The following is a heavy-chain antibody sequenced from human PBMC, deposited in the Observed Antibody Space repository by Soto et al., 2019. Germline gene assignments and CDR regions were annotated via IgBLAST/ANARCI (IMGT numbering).Heavy chain of an antibody. CDR3: ARGGGIAARPYYYYYGMDV. Sequence: GGSLRLSCAASGFSVSNNYMSWVRQAPGKGLECVSVIHSADGTDYADSVKGRFTISRDNSKNTLYLQMNSLRAEDTAVYYCARGGGIAARPYYYYYGMDVWGQGTTVTVSS. CDR1: GFSVSNNY. CDR2: IHSADGT. V-gene: IGHV3-66*01. D-gene: IGHD6-6*01. J-gene: IGHJ6*02.